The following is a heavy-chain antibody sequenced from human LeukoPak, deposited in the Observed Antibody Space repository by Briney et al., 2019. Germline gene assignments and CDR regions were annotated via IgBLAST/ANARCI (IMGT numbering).Heavy chain of an antibody. Sequence: SETLSPTCALYGGSFSGYYWSWIRQPPGKGLEWIGEINHSGSTNYNPSLKSRVTISVDTSKNQFSLKLSSVTAADTAVYYCARVWGAGIVVVTDYWGQGTLVTVSS. CDR1: GGSFSGYY. V-gene: IGHV4-34*01. J-gene: IGHJ4*02. CDR3: ARVWGAGIVVVTDY. D-gene: IGHD2-21*02. CDR2: INHSGST.